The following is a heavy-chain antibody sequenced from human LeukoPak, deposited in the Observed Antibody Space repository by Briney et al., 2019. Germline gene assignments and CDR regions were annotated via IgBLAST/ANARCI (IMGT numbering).Heavy chain of an antibody. Sequence: GESLRLSCAASGFTFSAYWMIWVRQAPGKGLEWVANIRGDGSRKYYLDSVRGRFAVSRDNAKNSLFLQMNELRAEDTAMYYCARDANYYDSSGHYYDAFDMWGQGTMVTVSS. CDR1: GFTFSAYW. D-gene: IGHD3-22*01. V-gene: IGHV3-7*01. J-gene: IGHJ3*02. CDR3: ARDANYYDSSGHYYDAFDM. CDR2: IRGDGSRK.